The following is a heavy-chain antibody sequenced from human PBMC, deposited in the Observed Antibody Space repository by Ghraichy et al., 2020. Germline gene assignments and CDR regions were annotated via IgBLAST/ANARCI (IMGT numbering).Heavy chain of an antibody. CDR1: GYTFTGYY. Sequence: ASVKVSCKASGYTFTGYYIYWVRQAPGQGLEWMGWINPNSGGTNYAQKFQGRVTMTRDTSISTAYMELSSLRSDDTAVYYCARDHCSAGICSYYFDYWGQ. D-gene: IGHD2-15*01. CDR3: ARDHCSAGICSYYFDY. V-gene: IGHV1-2*02. CDR2: INPNSGGT. J-gene: IGHJ4*02.